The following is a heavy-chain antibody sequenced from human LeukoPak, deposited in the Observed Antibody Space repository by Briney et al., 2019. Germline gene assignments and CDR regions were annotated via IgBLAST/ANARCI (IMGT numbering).Heavy chain of an antibody. V-gene: IGHV1-46*01. D-gene: IGHD4-17*01. CDR3: ARDGDGDSGVRGWFDP. J-gene: IGHJ5*02. CDR1: GYTFTSYY. Sequence: ASVKVSCKASGYTFTSYYMHWVRQAPGQGLEWMGIINPSGGSTSYAQKFQGRVTMTRDTSTSTVYMELSSLRSEDTAVYYCARDGDGDSGVRGWFDPWGQGTLVTVSS. CDR2: INPSGGST.